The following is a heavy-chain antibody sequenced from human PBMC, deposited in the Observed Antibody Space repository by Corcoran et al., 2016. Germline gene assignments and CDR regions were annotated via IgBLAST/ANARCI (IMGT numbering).Heavy chain of an antibody. CDR2: IHHSGST. D-gene: IGHD1-7*01. V-gene: IGHV4-34*01. Sequence: QVQLQQWGAGLLKPSETLSLTSAVYGGSSSGYYWSWSRQPPGKGLEWIGEIHHSGSTNYNPSLKRRVTISVDTSKNQFSRRLSPVTAADTAVYDCAGGANWNYVRAWFDPWGQGTLVTVSS. J-gene: IGHJ5*02. CDR1: GGSSSGYY. CDR3: AGGANWNYVRAWFDP.